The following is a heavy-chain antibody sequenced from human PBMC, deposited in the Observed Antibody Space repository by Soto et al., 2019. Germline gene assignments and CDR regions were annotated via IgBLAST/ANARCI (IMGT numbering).Heavy chain of an antibody. CDR3: ARSVNIVVVVAAITDDAFDI. Sequence: ETLSLTCTVSGGSISSSSYYWGWIRQPPGKGLEWIGSIYYSGSTYYNPSLKSRVTISVDTSKNQFSLKLSSVTAADTAVYYCARSVNIVVVVAAITDDAFDIWGQGTMVTVSS. CDR2: IYYSGST. CDR1: GGSISSSSYY. J-gene: IGHJ3*02. V-gene: IGHV4-39*01. D-gene: IGHD2-15*01.